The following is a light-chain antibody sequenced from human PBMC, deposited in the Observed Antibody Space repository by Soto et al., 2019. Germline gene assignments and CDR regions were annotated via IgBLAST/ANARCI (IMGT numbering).Light chain of an antibody. Sequence: IVLTQSPATLALSPGERATLSRRASQRVSSYLTRYQQKPGQAPRLLIYDASNRATGIPARFSGSGSGTDFTLTISSLEPEDLAVYYCQQRSNWPLTSGGGTKVRSN. CDR1: QRVSSY. J-gene: IGKJ4*01. V-gene: IGKV3-11*01. CDR3: QQRSNWPLT. CDR2: DAS.